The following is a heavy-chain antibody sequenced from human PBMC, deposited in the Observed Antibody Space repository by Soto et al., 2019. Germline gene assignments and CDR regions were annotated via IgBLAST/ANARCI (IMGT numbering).Heavy chain of an antibody. V-gene: IGHV1-8*01. CDR1: GYTFTSYD. Sequence: ASVKVSCKASGYTFTSYDINWVRQATGQGLEWMGWMNPNSGNTGYAQKFQGRVTMTRNTSISTAYMELSSLRSEDTAVYYCARSSSSYYYYGTDVWGQGTTVTVSS. D-gene: IGHD6-6*01. J-gene: IGHJ6*02. CDR3: ARSSSSYYYYGTDV. CDR2: MNPNSGNT.